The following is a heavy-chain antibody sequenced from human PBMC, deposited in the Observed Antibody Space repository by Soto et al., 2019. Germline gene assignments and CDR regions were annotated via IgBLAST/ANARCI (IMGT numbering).Heavy chain of an antibody. D-gene: IGHD1-1*01. V-gene: IGHV3-74*01. J-gene: IGHJ4*02. Sequence: PVESLKISCAVSGFTFSAYWMHWVRQVPGKGLTWVSRISDDGSTATYADSVKGRFVISRDNAKNSLYLEMNTLRVDDSGLYYCARGPRVSSTGTGAHWGRGTLVTVSS. CDR3: ARGPRVSSTGTGAH. CDR1: GFTFSAYW. CDR2: ISDDGSTA.